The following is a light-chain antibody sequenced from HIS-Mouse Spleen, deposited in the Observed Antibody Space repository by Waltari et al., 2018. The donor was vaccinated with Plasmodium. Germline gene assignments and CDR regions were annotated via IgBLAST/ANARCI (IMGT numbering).Light chain of an antibody. Sequence: SYELTQPPTVSVSPGQTARSPCSADALPTQYAYWYQQKPGQAPVLVIYKDSERPSGIPERFSGSSSGTTVTLTISGVQAEDEADYYCQSADSSGTYVFGTGTKVTVL. CDR3: QSADSSGTYV. CDR1: ALPTQY. J-gene: IGLJ1*01. CDR2: KDS. V-gene: IGLV3-25*03.